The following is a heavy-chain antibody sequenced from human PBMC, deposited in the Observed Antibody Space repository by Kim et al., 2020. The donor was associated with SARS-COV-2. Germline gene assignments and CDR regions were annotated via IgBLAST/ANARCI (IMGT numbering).Heavy chain of an antibody. CDR3: ARHPAVKTPDY. CDR1: GFTFSSYT. Sequence: GGSLRLSCAASGFTFSSYTMNWVRQAPGKGLEWVSSISSSSSYIFYGDSVKGRFTISRDNAKNSLYLQMNSLRAEDTAVYYCARHPAVKTPDYWGQGTLVTVSS. CDR2: ISSSSSYI. V-gene: IGHV3-21*01. J-gene: IGHJ4*02. D-gene: IGHD3-10*01.